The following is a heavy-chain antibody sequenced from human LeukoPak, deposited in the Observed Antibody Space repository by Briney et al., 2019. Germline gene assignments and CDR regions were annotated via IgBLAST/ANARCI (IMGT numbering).Heavy chain of an antibody. V-gene: IGHV4-4*09. J-gene: IGHJ4*02. Sequence: SETLSLTCTVSGGSISSGYWSWIRQPPGRGLEWSGYIYTSGSTNYNPSLKSRVTISVDTSKNQFALKLSSVTAADTAVYYCAKSYSDYSTYYSYYFNLWGQGALVTVSS. CDR3: AKSYSDYSTYYSYYFNL. D-gene: IGHD4-11*01. CDR1: GGSISSGY. CDR2: IYTSGST.